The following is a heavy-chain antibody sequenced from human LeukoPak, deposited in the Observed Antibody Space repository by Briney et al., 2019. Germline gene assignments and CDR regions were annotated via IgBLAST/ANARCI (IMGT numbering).Heavy chain of an antibody. D-gene: IGHD5-12*01. CDR2: ISYDGSNI. J-gene: IGHJ4*02. CDR3: ARDPNSAYGPNRQLFDY. V-gene: IGHV3-30-3*01. Sequence: PGGSLRLSCAASGFTFGSYVMHWVRQAPGKGLEWVALISYDGSNIYYADSVKGRFTTSRDNSKNTLSLQMSSLRAEDTAVYYCARDPNSAYGPNRQLFDYWGQGTPVTVSS. CDR1: GFTFGSYV.